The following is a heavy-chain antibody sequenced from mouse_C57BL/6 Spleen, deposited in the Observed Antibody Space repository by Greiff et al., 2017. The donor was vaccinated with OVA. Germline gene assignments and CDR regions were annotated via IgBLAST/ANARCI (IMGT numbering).Heavy chain of an antibody. J-gene: IGHJ2*01. CDR3: ASWVREDY. Sequence: VKVVESGAELVKPGASVKISCKASGYAFSSYWMNWVRQRPGKGLEWIGQIYPGDGDTNYNGKFKGKATLTADKSSSTAYMQLSSLTSEDAAVYFCASWVREDYWGQGTTLTVSS. CDR2: IYPGDGDT. CDR1: GYAFSSYW. D-gene: IGHD2-13*01. V-gene: IGHV1-80*01.